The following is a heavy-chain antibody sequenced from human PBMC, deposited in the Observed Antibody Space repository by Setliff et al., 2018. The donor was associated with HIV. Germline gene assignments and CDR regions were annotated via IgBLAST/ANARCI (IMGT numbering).Heavy chain of an antibody. D-gene: IGHD4-17*01. CDR2: IRSKAYGGTI. J-gene: IGHJ6*03. CDR3: RTVTKYYYMDV. Sequence: GGSLRLSCTASGFNFGDYAMGWVRQAPGKGLEWLSFIRSKAYGGTIGYAASVKDRFTISRDDSKSIAYLQMSSLKTEDTAVYYCRTVTKYYYMDVWGKGAKVTVSS. CDR1: GFNFGDYA. V-gene: IGHV3-49*04.